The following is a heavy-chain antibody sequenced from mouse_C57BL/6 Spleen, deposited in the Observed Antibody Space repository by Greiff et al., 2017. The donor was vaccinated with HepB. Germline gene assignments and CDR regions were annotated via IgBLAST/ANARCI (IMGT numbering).Heavy chain of an antibody. Sequence: QVQLKESGPGLVAPSQSLSITCTVSGFSLTSYGVHWVRQPPGKGLEWLVVIWSDGSTTYNSALKSRLSISKDNSKSQVFLKMNSLQTDDTAMYYCARHYYDYDGGHPMDYWGQGTSVTVSS. J-gene: IGHJ4*01. CDR2: IWSDGST. V-gene: IGHV2-6-1*01. CDR3: ARHYYDYDGGHPMDY. D-gene: IGHD2-4*01. CDR1: GFSLTSYG.